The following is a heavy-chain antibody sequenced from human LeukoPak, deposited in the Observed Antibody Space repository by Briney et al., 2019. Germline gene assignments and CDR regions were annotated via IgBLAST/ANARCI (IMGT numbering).Heavy chain of an antibody. Sequence: SETLSLTCAVYGGSFSGYYWSWIRQPPGKGLEWIGEINHSGSTNYNPSLKSRVTISVDTSKNQFSLKLSSVTAADTAVYYCARGRYSSGWYLGYYFDYWGQGTPVTVSS. CDR2: INHSGST. V-gene: IGHV4-34*01. J-gene: IGHJ4*02. CDR3: ARGRYSSGWYLGYYFDY. D-gene: IGHD6-19*01. CDR1: GGSFSGYY.